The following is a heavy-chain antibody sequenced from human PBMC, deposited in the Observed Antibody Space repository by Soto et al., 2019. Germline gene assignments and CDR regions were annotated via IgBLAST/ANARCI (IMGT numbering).Heavy chain of an antibody. V-gene: IGHV4-34*01. CDR2: INHSGST. D-gene: IGHD6-19*01. CDR3: ARQWVAVAVWPFDY. Sequence: SETLSLTCAVYGGSFSGYYWSWIRQPPGKGLEWIGEINHSGSTNYNPSLKSRVTISVDTSKNQFSLKLSSVTAADTAVYYCARQWVAVAVWPFDYWGQGTLVTVSS. CDR1: GGSFSGYY. J-gene: IGHJ4*02.